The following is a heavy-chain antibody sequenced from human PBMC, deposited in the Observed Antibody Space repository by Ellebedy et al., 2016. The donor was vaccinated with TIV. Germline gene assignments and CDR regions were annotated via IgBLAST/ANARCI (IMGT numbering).Heavy chain of an antibody. D-gene: IGHD5-24*01. Sequence: AASVKVSCKASGYTFTGYFMHWARQAPGQGLEWMGWINPNSGDKNYAQKFQGWVTMARDTSISTAYLELSRLRSDDTADYYCARQEMATIGDSFDIWGQGTMVTVSS. CDR1: GYTFTGYF. J-gene: IGHJ3*02. CDR2: INPNSGDK. CDR3: ARQEMATIGDSFDI. V-gene: IGHV1-2*04.